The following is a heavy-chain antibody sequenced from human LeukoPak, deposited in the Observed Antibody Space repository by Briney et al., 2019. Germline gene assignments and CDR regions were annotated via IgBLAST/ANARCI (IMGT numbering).Heavy chain of an antibody. Sequence: SETLSLTCGVSGGSIDITNYWSWVRQAPGKGLEWIGEIAHDGTTNYNPSLRSRVAMSFDRANNQFSLSLTSVTAADTAVYFCTREDRPYCPFAYWGQGVLVTVSS. CDR2: IAHDGTT. J-gene: IGHJ4*02. CDR3: TREDRPYCPFAY. V-gene: IGHV4-4*02. CDR1: GGSIDITNY. D-gene: IGHD1-26*01.